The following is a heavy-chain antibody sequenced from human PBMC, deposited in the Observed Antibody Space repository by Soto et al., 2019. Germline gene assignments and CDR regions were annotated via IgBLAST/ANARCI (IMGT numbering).Heavy chain of an antibody. J-gene: IGHJ4*02. CDR2: INHSGST. V-gene: IGHV4-34*01. Sequence: SETLSLTCAVYGGSFSGYYWSWIRQPPGKGLEWIGEINHSGSTNYNPSLKSRVTISVDTSKNQFSLKLSSVTAADTAVYYCASYPGYSSSWYIYYWGQGTLVTVSS. D-gene: IGHD6-13*01. CDR3: ASYPGYSSSWYIYY. CDR1: GGSFSGYY.